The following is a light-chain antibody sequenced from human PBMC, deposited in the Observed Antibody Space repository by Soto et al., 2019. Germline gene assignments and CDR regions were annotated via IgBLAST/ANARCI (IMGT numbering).Light chain of an antibody. V-gene: IGKV3-15*01. CDR1: QSVSSN. CDR2: GAS. Sequence: EIVMTQSPATLSVSPGERATLSCRASQSVSSNLAWYQQKPGQAPRLLIYGASTRATGIPARFSGSRSRTECTLTINSLQSEDFAVYYCQQYNNWPPYTFGQWIKLEIK. J-gene: IGKJ2*01. CDR3: QQYNNWPPYT.